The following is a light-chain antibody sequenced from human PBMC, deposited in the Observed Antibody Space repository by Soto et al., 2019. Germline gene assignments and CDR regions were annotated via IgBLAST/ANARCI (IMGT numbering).Light chain of an antibody. CDR1: RSVPND. CDR2: DAS. V-gene: IGKV3-11*01. J-gene: IGKJ4*01. Sequence: IVFTQSPGTLSLSPGERATLSCRASRSVPNDSVSWYQQKPGQTPRLLIYDASNRATGIPARFSGSGSGTNFTLTISSLEPEDFAVYYCQQRSNWAFGGGTKVDIK. CDR3: QQRSNWA.